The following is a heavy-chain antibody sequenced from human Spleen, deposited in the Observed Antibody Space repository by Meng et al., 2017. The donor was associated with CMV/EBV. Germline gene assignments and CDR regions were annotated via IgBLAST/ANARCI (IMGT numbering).Heavy chain of an antibody. CDR2: IYYSGST. CDR1: GGSISSYY. D-gene: IGHD2-2*01. Sequence: GSLRLSCTVSGGSISSYYWSWIRQPPGKGLEWIGYIYYSGSTNYNPSLKSRVTISVDTSKNQFSLKLSSVTAADTAVYYCARTPLGYCSSTSCYYFQHWGQGTPVTVSS. J-gene: IGHJ1*01. CDR3: ARTPLGYCSSTSCYYFQH. V-gene: IGHV4-59*01.